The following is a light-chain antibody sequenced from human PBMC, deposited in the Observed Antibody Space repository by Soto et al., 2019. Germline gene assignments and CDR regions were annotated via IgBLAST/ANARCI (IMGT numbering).Light chain of an antibody. Sequence: IQMTQSPSTLSGSVGDKVTITCRASQTISSWFAWYQQKPGKAPKLLIYKASTLKSGVPSRFRGSGSGTEFTPTISSLQPDDFETYYCQHYNSYSEAFGQGTKVDIK. J-gene: IGKJ1*01. CDR1: QTISSW. V-gene: IGKV1-5*03. CDR2: KAS. CDR3: QHYNSYSEA.